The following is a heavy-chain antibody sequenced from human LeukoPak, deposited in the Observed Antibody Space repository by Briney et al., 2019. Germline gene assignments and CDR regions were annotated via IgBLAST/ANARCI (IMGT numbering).Heavy chain of an antibody. Sequence: GSSVKVSCTASGGTFISYAISWVRQAPGQGLEWMGGIIPIFGTANYAQKLQGRVTMTTDTSTSTAYMELRSLRSDDTAVYYCASFGAGYGSGSYYYYGMDVWGQGTTVTVSS. J-gene: IGHJ6*02. CDR3: ASFGAGYGSGSYYYYGMDV. V-gene: IGHV1-69*05. CDR1: GGTFISYA. CDR2: IIPIFGTA. D-gene: IGHD3-10*01.